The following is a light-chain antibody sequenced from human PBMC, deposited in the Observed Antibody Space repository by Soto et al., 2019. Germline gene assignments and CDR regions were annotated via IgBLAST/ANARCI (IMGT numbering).Light chain of an antibody. CDR2: AAS. CDR1: QSISSY. Sequence: DIQMTQSPSSLSASVGDRVTITCRASQSISSYLNWYQQKPGKAPKLLIYAASSLQSGVPSRFRDSGSGTDFTLTISSLQPEDFATYYCQQSYSTLGYTFGQGTKLEIK. CDR3: QQSYSTLGYT. V-gene: IGKV1-39*01. J-gene: IGKJ2*01.